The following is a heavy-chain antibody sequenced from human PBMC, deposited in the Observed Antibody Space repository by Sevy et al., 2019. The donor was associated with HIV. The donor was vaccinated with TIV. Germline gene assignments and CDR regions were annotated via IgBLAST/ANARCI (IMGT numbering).Heavy chain of an antibody. CDR1: GFTFADHA. Sequence: GGSLRLSCAASGFTFADHAFHRVRQAPGKGLEWVAIISFDGRNKRFAESVKGRFTISRDDSKNTVYLQMTSLRPEDTAVYYCARDHCTDGACFRSGYFDYWGQGTLVTVSS. J-gene: IGHJ4*02. V-gene: IGHV3-30*04. CDR2: ISFDGRNK. D-gene: IGHD2-8*01. CDR3: ARDHCTDGACFRSGYFDY.